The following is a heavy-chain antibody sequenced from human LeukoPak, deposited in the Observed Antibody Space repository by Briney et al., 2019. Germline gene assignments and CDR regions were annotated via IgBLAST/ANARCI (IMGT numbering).Heavy chain of an antibody. Sequence: ASVKVSCKASGYTFTGYYMHWVRQAPGQGLKWMGWINPNSGGTNYAQKFQGRVTITADKSTSTAYMELSSLRSEDTAVYYCARGYYYGSGSYYKSSYFDYWGQGTLVTVSS. CDR1: GYTFTGYY. CDR2: INPNSGGT. J-gene: IGHJ4*02. V-gene: IGHV1-2*02. CDR3: ARGYYYGSGSYYKSSYFDY. D-gene: IGHD3-10*01.